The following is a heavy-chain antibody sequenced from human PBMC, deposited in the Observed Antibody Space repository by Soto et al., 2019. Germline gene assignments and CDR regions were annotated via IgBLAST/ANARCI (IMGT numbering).Heavy chain of an antibody. CDR3: ARLQQWLVQLDY. Sequence: SETLSLTCTVSGGSISSYYWSWIRQPPGKGLEWIGYIYYSGSTNYNPSLKSRVTISVDTSKNQFSLKLSSVTAADTAVYYCARLQQWLVQLDYWGQGTLVTVS. D-gene: IGHD6-19*01. CDR1: GGSISSYY. CDR2: IYYSGST. V-gene: IGHV4-59*08. J-gene: IGHJ4*02.